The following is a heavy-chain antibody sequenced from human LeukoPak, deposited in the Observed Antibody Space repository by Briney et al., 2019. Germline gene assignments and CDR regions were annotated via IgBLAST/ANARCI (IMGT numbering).Heavy chain of an antibody. CDR3: ARDSGNYYPNFDF. D-gene: IGHD1-26*01. J-gene: IGHJ4*02. CDR2: IKVSGGST. V-gene: IGHV1-46*01. Sequence: ASVKVSCKTSGYTFSNHHIHWVRQAPGQGLEWMGIIKVSGGSTSYAQKFQGRVTVVSDTSTGTVHMELRSLRSEDTAMCYCARDSGNYYPNFDFWGQGTLVTVSS. CDR1: GYTFSNHH.